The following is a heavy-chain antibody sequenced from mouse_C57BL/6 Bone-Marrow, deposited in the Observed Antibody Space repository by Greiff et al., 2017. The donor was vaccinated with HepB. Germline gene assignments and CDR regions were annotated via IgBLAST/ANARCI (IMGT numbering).Heavy chain of an antibody. D-gene: IGHD1-2*01. CDR1: GFTFSSYA. Sequence: EVQLVESGGGLVKPGGSLKLSCAASGFTFSSYAMSWVRQTPEKRLEWVATISDGGSYTYYPDNVKGRFTISRDNAKNNLYLQMSHLKSEDTAMYYCARERNYGETPFAYWGQGTLVTVSA. J-gene: IGHJ3*01. V-gene: IGHV5-4*01. CDR3: ARERNYGETPFAY. CDR2: ISDGGSYT.